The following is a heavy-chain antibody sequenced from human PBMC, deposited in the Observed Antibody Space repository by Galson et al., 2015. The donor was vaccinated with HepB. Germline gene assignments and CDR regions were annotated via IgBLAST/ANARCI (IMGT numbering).Heavy chain of an antibody. CDR3: ARDVSSSWNGVLD. V-gene: IGHV1-2*02. Sequence: SVKVSCKASGYTFIGYYIHWVRQAPGQGLEWLGWIDPKSGGTYYAQRFQGRVTMTRDMSINTAYMELSRLRSDDTAVYFCARDVSSSWNGVLDWGQGSLVTVSS. D-gene: IGHD6-13*01. J-gene: IGHJ4*02. CDR2: IDPKSGGT. CDR1: GYTFIGYY.